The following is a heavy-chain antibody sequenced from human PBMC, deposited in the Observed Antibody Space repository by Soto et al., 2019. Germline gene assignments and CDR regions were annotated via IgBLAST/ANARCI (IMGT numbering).Heavy chain of an antibody. CDR3: ARDDYYEIFGVAPKGPYYYYGMDV. J-gene: IGHJ6*02. CDR1: GFTFSSYS. V-gene: IGHV3-48*02. Sequence: GGSLRLSCAASGFTFSSYSMNWVRQAPGKGLEWVSYISSSSSTIYYADSVKGRFTISRDNAKNSLYLQMNSLRDEDTAVYYCARDDYYEIFGVAPKGPYYYYGMDVWGQGTTVTVSS. CDR2: ISSSSSTI. D-gene: IGHD3-3*01.